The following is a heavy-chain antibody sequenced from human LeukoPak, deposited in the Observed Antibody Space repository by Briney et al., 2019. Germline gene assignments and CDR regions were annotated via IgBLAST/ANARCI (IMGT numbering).Heavy chain of an antibody. CDR3: ARVRRNPYCSSTSCYFGEPDY. J-gene: IGHJ4*02. CDR2: TSSSSSYI. Sequence: KPAVSLRLSCAASGFTFSSYSMNWVRQAQGKGLEWVSSTSSSSSYIYYADSVKGRFTISRDNAKNSLYLQMNSLRAEDTAVYYCARVRRNPYCSSTSCYFGEPDYWGQGTLVTVSS. CDR1: GFTFSSYS. V-gene: IGHV3-21*01. D-gene: IGHD2-2*01.